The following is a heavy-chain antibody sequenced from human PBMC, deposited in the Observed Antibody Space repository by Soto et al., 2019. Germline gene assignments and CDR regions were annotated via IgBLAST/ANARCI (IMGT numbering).Heavy chain of an antibody. CDR1: GGSLSSYP. D-gene: IGHD6-13*01. V-gene: IGHV1-69*02. CDR2: IIPFLDKT. CDR3: ARPVAAAVGYHWFDP. Sequence: QVLLVQSGAELKKPGSSLKVSCKASGGSLSSYPISWLRQAPGQGLEWMGRIIPFLDKTDYAQKFQGRVTFTADKSTTTVYLELSSLTSDDTAVYYRARPVAAAVGYHWFDPWGQGTLVTVSS. J-gene: IGHJ5*02.